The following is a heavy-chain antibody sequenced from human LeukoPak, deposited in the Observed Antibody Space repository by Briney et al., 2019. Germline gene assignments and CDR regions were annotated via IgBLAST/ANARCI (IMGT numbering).Heavy chain of an antibody. CDR1: GFTFSSYS. J-gene: IGHJ5*02. V-gene: IGHV3-21*01. Sequence: GGSLRLSCAASGFTFSSYSMNWVRQAPGKGLEWVSSISSISNHIYYADSVKGRFTISRDNAKNSLYLQMNSLRGEDTAVYYCARDPSSGWYLKGWFGPWGQGTLVTVSS. CDR3: ARDPSSGWYLKGWFGP. CDR2: ISSISNHI. D-gene: IGHD6-19*01.